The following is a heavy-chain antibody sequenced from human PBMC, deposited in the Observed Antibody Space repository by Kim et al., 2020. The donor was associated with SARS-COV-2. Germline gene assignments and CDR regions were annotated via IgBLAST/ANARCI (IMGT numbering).Heavy chain of an antibody. Sequence: SETLSLTCAVYGGSFSGYYWSWIRQPPGKGLEWIGEINHSGSTNYNPSLKSRVTISVDTSKNQFSLKLSSVTAADTAVYYCARGVGDKNKDTIFGVVIDGGMDVWGQGTTVTVSS. CDR2: INHSGST. J-gene: IGHJ6*02. CDR1: GGSFSGYY. CDR3: ARGVGDKNKDTIFGVVIDGGMDV. D-gene: IGHD3-3*01. V-gene: IGHV4-34*01.